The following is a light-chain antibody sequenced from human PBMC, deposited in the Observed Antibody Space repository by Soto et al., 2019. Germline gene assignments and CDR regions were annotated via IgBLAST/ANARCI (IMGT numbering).Light chain of an antibody. CDR2: AAS. V-gene: IGKV1-8*01. CDR3: QQYYSYRLT. Sequence: AIRMTQSPSSFSASTGDRVTITCRASQGISSYLAWYQQKPGKAPKLLIYAASTLQSGVTSRFSGSGSGTDFTLTISCLQSEDFATYYCQQYYSYRLTFGGGTKVEIK. J-gene: IGKJ4*01. CDR1: QGISSY.